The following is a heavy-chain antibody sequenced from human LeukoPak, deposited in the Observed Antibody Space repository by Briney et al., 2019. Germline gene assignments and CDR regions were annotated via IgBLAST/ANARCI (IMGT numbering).Heavy chain of an antibody. J-gene: IGHJ5*02. D-gene: IGHD3-10*01. CDR2: MYASGRT. CDR3: ARGAYDSRSQGCFDP. Sequence: PSENLSLNCTVSGGSISSYYWSWIRQPAGKGLEWIGHMYASGRTNSNPSLNSRVTMSVDTSKNQFSLNLSSVTAADTAVYYCARGAYDSRSQGCFDPWGQGALVTVSS. CDR1: GGSISSYY. V-gene: IGHV4-4*07.